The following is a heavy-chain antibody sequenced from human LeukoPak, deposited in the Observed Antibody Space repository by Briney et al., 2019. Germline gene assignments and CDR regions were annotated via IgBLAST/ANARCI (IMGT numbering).Heavy chain of an antibody. V-gene: IGHV1-69*05. D-gene: IGHD6-13*01. J-gene: IGHJ4*02. CDR3: ARGRRATAAGPYYFDY. Sequence: GASVKVSYKASGGTFSSYAISWVRQAPGQGLEWMGGIIPIFGTANYAQKFQGRVTITTDESTSTAYMELSSLRSEDTAVYYCARGRRATAAGPYYFDYWGQGTLVTVSS. CDR1: GGTFSSYA. CDR2: IIPIFGTA.